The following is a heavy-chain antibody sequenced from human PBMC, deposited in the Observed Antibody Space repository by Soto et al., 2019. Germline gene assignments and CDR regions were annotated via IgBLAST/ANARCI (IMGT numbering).Heavy chain of an antibody. CDR1: GGSFSGYY. J-gene: IGHJ6*02. Sequence: SETLSLTCAVYGGSFSGYYWSWIRQPPGKGLEWIGEINHSGSTNYNPSLKSRVTISVDTPKNQFSLKLSSVTAADTAVYYCARDASELLGTDRYGMDVWGQGTTVT. CDR3: ARDASELLGTDRYGMDV. V-gene: IGHV4-34*01. CDR2: INHSGST. D-gene: IGHD1-7*01.